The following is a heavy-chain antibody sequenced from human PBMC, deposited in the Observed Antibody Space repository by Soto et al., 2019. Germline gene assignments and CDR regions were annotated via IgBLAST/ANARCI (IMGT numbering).Heavy chain of an antibody. CDR2: INAGNGNT. D-gene: IGHD1-26*01. CDR1: GYTFTSYA. Sequence: ASVKVSCKASGYTFTSYAMHWVRQAPGQRLEWMGWINAGNGNTKYSQKFQGRVTITRDTSASTAYMELSSLRSEDAAVYYCAKEIVGNSGHDMDAWGQGTTVTVSS. CDR3: AKEIVGNSGHDMDA. V-gene: IGHV1-3*01. J-gene: IGHJ6*02.